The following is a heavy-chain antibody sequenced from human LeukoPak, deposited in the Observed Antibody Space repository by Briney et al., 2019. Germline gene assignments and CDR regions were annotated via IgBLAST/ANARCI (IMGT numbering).Heavy chain of an antibody. D-gene: IGHD3-9*01. CDR3: ARRPYKYYDILTGSYRSEFEY. CDR2: MNPNSGNT. CDR1: GYTFTNYG. V-gene: IGHV1-8*02. Sequence: ASVKVSCKASGYTFTNYGVTWVRQATGQGLEWMGWMNPNSGNTGYAQKFQGRVTMTRNTSISTAYKELSSLRSEDTAVYYCARRPYKYYDILTGSYRSEFEYWGQGTLVTVSS. J-gene: IGHJ4*02.